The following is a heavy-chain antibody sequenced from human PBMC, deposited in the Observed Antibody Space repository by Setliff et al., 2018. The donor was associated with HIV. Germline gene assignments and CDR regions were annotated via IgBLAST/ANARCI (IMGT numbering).Heavy chain of an antibody. J-gene: IGHJ6*02. D-gene: IGHD3-10*01. CDR1: GGSISGHY. Sequence: SETLSLTCSVSGGSISGHYWSWIRQSPGKGLQWIGTIHYSGSNVYSPSFKSRVTISVDTSKNQLSLNLTSVTAADTAVYYCARVETTVRGATYAMDVWGQGTTVTVSS. CDR3: ARVETTVRGATYAMDV. CDR2: IHYSGSN. V-gene: IGHV4-59*11.